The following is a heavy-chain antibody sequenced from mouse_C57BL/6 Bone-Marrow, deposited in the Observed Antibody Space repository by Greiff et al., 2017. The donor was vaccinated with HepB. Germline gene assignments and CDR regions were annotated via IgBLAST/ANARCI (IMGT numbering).Heavy chain of an antibody. Sequence: EVQLQQSGTVLARPGASVKMSCKTSGYTFTSYWMHWVKQRPGQGLEWIGAIYPGNSDTSYNQKFKGKAKLTAVTSASTAYMELSSLTNEDSAVYYCTRRDYGSRKGWFAYWGQGTLVTVSA. CDR1: GYTFTSYW. J-gene: IGHJ3*01. D-gene: IGHD1-1*01. CDR3: TRRDYGSRKGWFAY. V-gene: IGHV1-5*01. CDR2: IYPGNSDT.